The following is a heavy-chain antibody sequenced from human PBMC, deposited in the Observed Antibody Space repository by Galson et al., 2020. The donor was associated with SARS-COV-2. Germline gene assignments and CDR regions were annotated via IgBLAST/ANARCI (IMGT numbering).Heavy chain of an antibody. CDR1: GGSINSKTYY. J-gene: IGHJ5*02. CDR2: IYYSGST. CDR3: VGRRIEDDAQTAVWFDP. Sequence: ETSETLSLTCTVSGGSINSKTYYWVWIRQPPGKGLEWIGTIYYSGSTYYNPSLWSRLTMSLDTSKNQFSLRLTSVTAADTAVYYCVGRRIEDDAQTAVWFDPWGQGTLVTVSS. V-gene: IGHV4-39*01. D-gene: IGHD1-1*01.